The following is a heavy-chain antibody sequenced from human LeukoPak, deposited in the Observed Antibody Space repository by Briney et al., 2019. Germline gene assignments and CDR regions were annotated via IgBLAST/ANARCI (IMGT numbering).Heavy chain of an antibody. J-gene: IGHJ5*02. Sequence: GGSLRLSCAASGFTFSTYATSWVRQAPGKGLEWVSGISGSGSTYYADSVKGRFTISRDNSKNTLYLQMNSLRAEDTAVYYCAKGWTTVTTSFDPWGQGTLVTVSS. CDR1: GFTFSTYA. V-gene: IGHV3-23*01. CDR2: ISGSGST. D-gene: IGHD4-17*01. CDR3: AKGWTTVTTSFDP.